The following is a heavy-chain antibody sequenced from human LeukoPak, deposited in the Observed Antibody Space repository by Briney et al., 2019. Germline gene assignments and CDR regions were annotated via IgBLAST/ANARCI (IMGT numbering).Heavy chain of an antibody. CDR3: AREQRMVRGVIIYYFDY. J-gene: IGHJ4*02. CDR2: ILYDGSNK. V-gene: IGHV3-30*04. CDR1: GFTFSSYA. Sequence: GRSLRISCAAPGFTFSSYAMHRGRQGPGQGLGGVAVILYDGSNKYYADSVKGRFTISRDNSKNTLYLQMNSLRAEDTAVYYCAREQRMVRGVIIYYFDYWGQGTLVTVSS. D-gene: IGHD3-10*01.